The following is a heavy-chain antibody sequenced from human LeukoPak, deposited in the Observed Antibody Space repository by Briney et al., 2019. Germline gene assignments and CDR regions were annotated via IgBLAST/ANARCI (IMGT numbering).Heavy chain of an antibody. CDR3: ARARDLLLGY. CDR2: IYYSGST. V-gene: IGHV4-31*03. CDR1: GGSISSGGYY. Sequence: SETLSLTCTVSGGSISSGGYYWSWIRQHPGKGLEWIGYIYYSGSTYYNPSLKSRVIISVDTSKNQFSLKLSSVTAADTAVYYCARARDLLLGYWGQGTLVTISS. J-gene: IGHJ4*02. D-gene: IGHD3-10*01.